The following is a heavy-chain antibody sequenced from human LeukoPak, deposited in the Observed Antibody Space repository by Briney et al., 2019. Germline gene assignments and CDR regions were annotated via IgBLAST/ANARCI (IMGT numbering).Heavy chain of an antibody. D-gene: IGHD3-10*01. CDR1: GASISSGTYY. CDR2: IYYNRSI. Sequence: SETLSLTCTVSGASISSGTYYWSWIRQHPGKGLEWIGYIYYNRSIYYNPSLKSRVTISVDTSKNQFSLKLSSVTAADTAVFYCATGSPGRQPNFFDYWGQGTLVTVSS. CDR3: ATGSPGRQPNFFDY. V-gene: IGHV4-31*03. J-gene: IGHJ4*02.